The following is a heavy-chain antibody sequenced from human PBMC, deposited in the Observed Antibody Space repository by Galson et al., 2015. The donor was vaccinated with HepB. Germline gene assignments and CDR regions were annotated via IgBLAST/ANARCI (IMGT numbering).Heavy chain of an antibody. CDR3: AKSPRSLRYFDGFSSENYSFTS. CDR2: ISWNSGSI. V-gene: IGHV3-9*01. J-gene: IGHJ4*02. Sequence: SLRLSCAASGFTFDDYAMHWVRQAPGKGLEWVSGISWNSGSIGYADSVKGRFTISRDNAKNSLYLQMNSLRAEDTALYYCAKSPRSLRYFDGFSSENYSFTSWGQGPLVP. D-gene: IGHD3-9*01. CDR1: GFTFDDYA.